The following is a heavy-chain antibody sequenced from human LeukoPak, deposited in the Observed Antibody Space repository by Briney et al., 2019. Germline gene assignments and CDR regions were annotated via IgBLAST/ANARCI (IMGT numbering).Heavy chain of an antibody. CDR1: GGSISSGDYY. J-gene: IGHJ4*02. CDR2: IYYSGST. V-gene: IGHV4-30-4*01. Sequence: SETLSLTCTVSGGSISSGDYYWSWIRQPPGKGLEWIGYIYYSGSTYYNPSLKSRVTISVDTSKNQFSLKLSSVTAADTAVSYCARVGYGSGSYYPDYWGQGTLVTVSS. D-gene: IGHD3-10*01. CDR3: ARVGYGSGSYYPDY.